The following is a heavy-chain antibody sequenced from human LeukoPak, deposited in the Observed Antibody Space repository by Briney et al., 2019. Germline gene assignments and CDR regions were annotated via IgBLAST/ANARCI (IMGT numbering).Heavy chain of an antibody. V-gene: IGHV3-64*01. CDR2: ISSNGGST. J-gene: IGHJ6*02. D-gene: IGHD3-22*01. CDR1: GFTFSSYA. CDR3: ARDRPPLYYDSSGFPYYYYYYGMDV. Sequence: GGSLRLSCAASGFTFSSYAMHWVRQAPGKGLEYVSAISSNGGSTYYANSVKGRFTISRDNSKNTLYLQMGSLRAEDMAVYYCARDRPPLYYDSSGFPYYYYYYGMDVWGQGTTVTVSS.